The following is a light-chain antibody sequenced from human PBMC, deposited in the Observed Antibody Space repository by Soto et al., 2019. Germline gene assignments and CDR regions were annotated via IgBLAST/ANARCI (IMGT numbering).Light chain of an antibody. CDR1: ETIGMTS. CDR3: LQHGSAPYT. J-gene: IGKJ2*01. CDR2: GAS. Sequence: EIVLTQSPGTLSLSPGERATLSCTASETIGMTSLAWYQQKPGQAPRLVLYGASKTAFGIPDRFSGSTSGTVFNLSISRLEPEDSAVYHCLQHGSAPYTFSQGTRLEIK. V-gene: IGKV3-20*01.